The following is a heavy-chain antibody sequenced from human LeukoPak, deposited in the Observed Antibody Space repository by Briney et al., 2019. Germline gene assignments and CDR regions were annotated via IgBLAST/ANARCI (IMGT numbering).Heavy chain of an antibody. J-gene: IGHJ6*02. CDR1: GGTFSSYA. CDR2: IIPIFGIA. V-gene: IGHV1-69*04. D-gene: IGHD3-22*01. CDR3: ARAPSRDSSGPYGMDV. Sequence: SVKVSCKASGGTFSSYAISWVRQAPGQGLEGMERIIPIFGIANYAQKFQGRVTITADKSTSTAYMELSSLRSEDTAVYYCARAPSRDSSGPYGMDVWGQGTTVTVSS.